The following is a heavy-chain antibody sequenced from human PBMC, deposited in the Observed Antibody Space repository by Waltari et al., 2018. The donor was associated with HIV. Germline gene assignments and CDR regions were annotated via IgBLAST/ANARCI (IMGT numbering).Heavy chain of an antibody. J-gene: IGHJ4*02. CDR2: ISSSGSTI. V-gene: IGHV3-48*01. D-gene: IGHD1-26*01. CDR3: ARDYSGTYADFDY. Sequence: EVQLVESGVGLVQPGGSLRLPCAASGFTLRSYSMNWVRQAPGKGLEWVSYISSSGSTIYYADSVRGRFTISRDNAKNSLYLQLNSLRAEDTAVYYCARDYSGTYADFDYWGQGTLVTVSS. CDR1: GFTLRSYS.